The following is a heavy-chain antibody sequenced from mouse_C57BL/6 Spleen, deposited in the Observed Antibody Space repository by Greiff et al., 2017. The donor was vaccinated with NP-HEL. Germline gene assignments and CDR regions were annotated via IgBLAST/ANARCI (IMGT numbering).Heavy chain of an antibody. D-gene: IGHD2-3*01. J-gene: IGHJ4*01. CDR3: TRGVYDGYYIDYYAMDY. CDR2: IYPGNSDT. Sequence: EVQLQQSGTVLARPGASVKMSCKTSGYTFTSYWMHWVKQRPGQGLEWIGAIYPGNSDTSYNQKFKGKAKLTAVTSASTAYMELSSLTNEDSAVYYSTRGVYDGYYIDYYAMDYWGQGTSVTVSS. V-gene: IGHV1-5*01. CDR1: GYTFTSYW.